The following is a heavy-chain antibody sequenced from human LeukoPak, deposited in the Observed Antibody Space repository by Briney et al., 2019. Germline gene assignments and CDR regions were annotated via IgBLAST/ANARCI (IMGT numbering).Heavy chain of an antibody. Sequence: SETLSLTCAVYGGSFSGYYWSWIRQPPGKGLEWIGEINHSGSTNYNPSLKSRVTISVDTSKNQFSLKLSSVTAADTAVYYCARGGYYGSGSYRYWGQGTLVTVSS. J-gene: IGHJ4*02. D-gene: IGHD3-10*01. CDR3: ARGGYYGSGSYRY. CDR1: GGSFSGYY. V-gene: IGHV4-34*01. CDR2: INHSGST.